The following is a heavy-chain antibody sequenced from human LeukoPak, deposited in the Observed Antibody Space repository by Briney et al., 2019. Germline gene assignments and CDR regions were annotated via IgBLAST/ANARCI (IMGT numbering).Heavy chain of an antibody. J-gene: IGHJ6*02. D-gene: IGHD6-13*01. Sequence: PGRSLRLSCAASGFTFSNFGMHWVRQAPGKGLEWVAIISYDVNYNYYADSVKGRFTISRDNSKNTLYLQMNSLRAEDTAVYYCAKGIAAAGAHYYYGMDVRGQGTTVTVSS. V-gene: IGHV3-30*18. CDR1: GFTFSNFG. CDR2: ISYDVNYN. CDR3: AKGIAAAGAHYYYGMDV.